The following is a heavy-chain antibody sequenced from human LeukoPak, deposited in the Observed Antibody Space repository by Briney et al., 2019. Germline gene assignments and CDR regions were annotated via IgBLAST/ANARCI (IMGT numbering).Heavy chain of an antibody. J-gene: IGHJ4*02. D-gene: IGHD6-13*01. V-gene: IGHV3-13*01. CDR3: ATPEGIAAAGQNFDY. CDR1: GFTFSSYD. Sequence: PGGSLRLSCAASGFTFSSYDMHWVRQATGKGLEWVSAIGTAGDTYYPGSVKGRFTISRDNSKNTLYLQMNSLRAEDTAVYYCATPEGIAAAGQNFDYWGQGTLVTVSS. CDR2: IGTAGDT.